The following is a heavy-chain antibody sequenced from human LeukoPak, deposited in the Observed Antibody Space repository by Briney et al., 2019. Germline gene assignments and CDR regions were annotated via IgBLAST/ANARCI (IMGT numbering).Heavy chain of an antibody. D-gene: IGHD4-11*01. CDR2: INHSGST. J-gene: IGHJ5*02. V-gene: IGHV4-34*01. CDR1: GGSISSYY. Sequence: SETLSLTCTVSGGSISSYYWSWIRQPPGKGLEWIGEINHSGSTNYNPSLKSRVTISVDTSKNQFSLKLSSVTAADTAVYYCARGMTTHNWFDPWGQGTLVTVSS. CDR3: ARGMTTHNWFDP.